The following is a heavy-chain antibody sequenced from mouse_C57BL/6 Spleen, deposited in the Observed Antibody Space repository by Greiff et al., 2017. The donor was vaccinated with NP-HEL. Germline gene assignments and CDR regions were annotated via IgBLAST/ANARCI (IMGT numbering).Heavy chain of an antibody. J-gene: IGHJ3*01. D-gene: IGHD1-1*01. Sequence: VQLKQSGPELVKPGASVKISCKASGYTFTDYYMNWVKQSHGKSLEWIGDINPNNGGTSYNQKFKGKATLTVDKSSSTAYMELRSLTSEDSAVYYCARPLNYYGSSYPFAYWGQGTLVTVSA. CDR2: INPNNGGT. V-gene: IGHV1-26*01. CDR1: GYTFTDYY. CDR3: ARPLNYYGSSYPFAY.